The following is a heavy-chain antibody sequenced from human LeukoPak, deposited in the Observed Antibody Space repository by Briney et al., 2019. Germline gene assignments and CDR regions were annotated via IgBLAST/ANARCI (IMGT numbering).Heavy chain of an antibody. Sequence: PSETLSLTCTVSGGSISSSSYYWGWIRQPPGKGLEWIGSIYYSGSTYYNPSLKSRVTISVDTSKNQFSLKLSSVTAADTAVYYCARSGFYYDSRGYFPTLDYWGQGTLVTVSS. V-gene: IGHV4-39*07. D-gene: IGHD3-22*01. CDR1: GGSISSSSYY. CDR3: ARSGFYYDSRGYFPTLDY. CDR2: IYYSGST. J-gene: IGHJ4*02.